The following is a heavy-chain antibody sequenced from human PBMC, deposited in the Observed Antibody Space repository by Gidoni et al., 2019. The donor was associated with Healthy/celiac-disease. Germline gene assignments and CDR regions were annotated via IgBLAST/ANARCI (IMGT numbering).Heavy chain of an antibody. V-gene: IGHV4-34*01. J-gene: IGHJ6*02. D-gene: IGHD3-10*01. CDR1: CGSFSGYY. Sequence: QVQLQQCGAGLLKPSQPLSLTCAVYCGSFSGYYWSWIRQPPGKGLEWIGEINHSGSTNYNPSLKSRVTISVDTSKNQFSLKLSSVTAADTAVYYCATPGALPQYYGMDVWGQGTTVTVSS. CDR2: INHSGST. CDR3: ATPGALPQYYGMDV.